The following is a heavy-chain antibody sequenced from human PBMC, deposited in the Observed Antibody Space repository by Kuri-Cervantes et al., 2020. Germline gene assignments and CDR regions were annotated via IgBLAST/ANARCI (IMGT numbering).Heavy chain of an antibody. V-gene: IGHV1-18*01. J-gene: IGHJ6*03. Sequence: ASVKVSCKASGYTFTSYGISWVRQAPGQGLEWMGWISAYNGNTNYAQKLQGRVTMTTDTSTSTAYMELRSLRSDDTAVYYCAFLGGNCSGGSCYSDYYYYYMDVWGKGTTVTVSS. CDR3: AFLGGNCSGGSCYSDYYYYYMDV. D-gene: IGHD2-15*01. CDR2: ISAYNGNT. CDR1: GYTFTSYG.